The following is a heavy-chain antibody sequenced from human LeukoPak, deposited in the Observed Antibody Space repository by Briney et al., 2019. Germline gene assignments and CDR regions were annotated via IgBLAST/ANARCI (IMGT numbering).Heavy chain of an antibody. CDR3: ARVSAAGPFFDY. Sequence: SETLSLTCTVSGYSISSGYYWSWIRQPPGKGLEWIGYIYYSGSTNYNPSLKSRVTISVDTSKNQFSLKLSSVTAADTAVYYCARVSAAGPFFDYWGQGTLVTVSS. CDR1: GYSISSGYY. CDR2: IYYSGST. J-gene: IGHJ4*02. V-gene: IGHV4-61*01. D-gene: IGHD6-13*01.